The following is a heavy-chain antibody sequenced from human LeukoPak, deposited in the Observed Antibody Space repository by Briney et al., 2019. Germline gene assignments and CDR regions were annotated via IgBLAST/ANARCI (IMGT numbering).Heavy chain of an antibody. CDR1: GYTLSEYG. V-gene: IGHV1-18*01. J-gene: IGHJ4*02. CDR2: ITTYNGDK. CDR3: ARDCSNGVCFPRDY. Sequence: ASVTVSCKASGYTLSEYGISWVRRAPGQGLEWVGWITTYNGDKKYSQKFQGRVTMTTDTSTSTYYMELRSLGSDDTAVYYCARDCSNGVCFPRDYWGQGALVTVST. D-gene: IGHD2-8*01.